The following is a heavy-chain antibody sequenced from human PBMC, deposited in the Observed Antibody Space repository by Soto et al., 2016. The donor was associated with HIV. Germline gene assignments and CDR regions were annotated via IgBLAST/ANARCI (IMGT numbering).Heavy chain of an antibody. J-gene: IGHJ4*02. Sequence: QVQLVQSGAEVKKPGASVKVSCKASGYTFTTYYMHWVRQAPGQGLEWIGIINPSGGSTRSAQKFQGRVTMTRDTSTSTAYMELSSLRSEDTAVYYCARYTGYDYRALDYWGQGTLVTVSS. CDR1: GYTFTTYY. CDR3: ARYTGYDYRALDY. V-gene: IGHV1-46*01. D-gene: IGHD5-12*01. CDR2: INPSGGST.